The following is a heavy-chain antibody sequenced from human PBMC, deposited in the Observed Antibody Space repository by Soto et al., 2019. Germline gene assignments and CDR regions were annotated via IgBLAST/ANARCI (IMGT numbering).Heavy chain of an antibody. D-gene: IGHD3-16*01. CDR3: ARTGWPQSSYYFDY. CDR1: GFRFSLFW. V-gene: IGHV3-7*03. Sequence: GGSLRLSCAASGFRFSLFWMSWVRQTPGKGLEWVANINEDGSEKFFADSVKGRFTISRDNAKNSLSLQMNSLTADDTAVYYCARTGWPQSSYYFDYWGQGTLVTVSS. J-gene: IGHJ4*02. CDR2: INEDGSEK.